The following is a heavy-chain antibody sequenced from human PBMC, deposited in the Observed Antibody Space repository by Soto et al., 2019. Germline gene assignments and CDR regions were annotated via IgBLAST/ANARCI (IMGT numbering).Heavy chain of an antibody. CDR2: ITTSSSTI. CDR3: TRGPQGGL. D-gene: IGHD2-15*01. J-gene: IGHJ4*02. CDR1: GFTFSSYS. Sequence: EVQLVESGGGLVQPGGSLRLSCVASGFTFSSYSMNWVRQAPGKGLEWLSYITTSSSTIYYAASAKGRFIISRDNAKNSLYLQMKSLRAEDTAMYYCTRGPQGGLWGQGTLVTVSS. V-gene: IGHV3-48*01.